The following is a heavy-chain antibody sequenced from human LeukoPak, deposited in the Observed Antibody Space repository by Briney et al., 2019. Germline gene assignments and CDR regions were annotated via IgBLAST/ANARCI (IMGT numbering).Heavy chain of an antibody. CDR1: GFTFSTYA. Sequence: QPGGSLRLSCAASGFTFSTYAMTWVRQLPGKGLEWVSAITTTGGTTKYADSVKGRFTISRDNSKNTLYLQMNSLRAEDTAVYYCAKERFAFDYWGQGTLVTVSS. J-gene: IGHJ4*02. CDR2: ITTTGGTT. V-gene: IGHV3-23*01. D-gene: IGHD3-16*01. CDR3: AKERFAFDY.